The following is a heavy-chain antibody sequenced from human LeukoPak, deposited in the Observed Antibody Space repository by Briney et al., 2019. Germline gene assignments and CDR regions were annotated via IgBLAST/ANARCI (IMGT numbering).Heavy chain of an antibody. J-gene: IGHJ4*02. V-gene: IGHV3-66*01. Sequence: PGGSLRLSCAASGFSVKTNYMSWVRQAPGKGLEWVSVLYTGGTIYYADSVKGRFTISRDNAKNSLYLQMNSLRAEDTAVYYCARGPVGAIMGYWGQGTLATVSS. CDR3: ARGPVGAIMGY. CDR2: LYTGGTI. CDR1: GFSVKTNY. D-gene: IGHD1-26*01.